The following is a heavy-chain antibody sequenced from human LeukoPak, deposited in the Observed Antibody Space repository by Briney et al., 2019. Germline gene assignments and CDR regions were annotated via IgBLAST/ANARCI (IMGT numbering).Heavy chain of an antibody. J-gene: IGHJ4*02. CDR1: GYTFTGYY. V-gene: IGHV1-2*02. CDR3: ARDLIRRHHNYDFWSGYSYYFDY. CDR2: INPNSGGT. Sequence: ASVKVSCKASGYTFTGYYMHWVRQAPGQGLEWMGWINPNSGGTNYAQKFQGRVTMTRDTSISTAYMELSRLRSDDTAVYYCARDLIRRHHNYDFWSGYSYYFDYWGQGTLVTVSS. D-gene: IGHD3-3*01.